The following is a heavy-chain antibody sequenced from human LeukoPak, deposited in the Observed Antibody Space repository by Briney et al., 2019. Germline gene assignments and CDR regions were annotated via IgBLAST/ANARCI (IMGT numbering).Heavy chain of an antibody. CDR1: GGSISSYY. V-gene: IGHV4-59*01. CDR2: IYYSAST. J-gene: IGHJ4*02. CDR3: ARANYGAFDY. Sequence: PSETLSLTCTVSGGSISSYYWSWIRQPPGKGLEWIGYIYYSASTNYNPSLKSRVTISVDTSKNQFSLKLSSVTAADTAVYYCARANYGAFDYWGQGTLVTVSS. D-gene: IGHD3-16*01.